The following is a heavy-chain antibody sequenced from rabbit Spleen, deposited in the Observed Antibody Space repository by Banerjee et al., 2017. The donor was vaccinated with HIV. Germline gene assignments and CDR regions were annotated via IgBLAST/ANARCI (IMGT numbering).Heavy chain of an antibody. CDR1: GFSFSSSYD. CDR3: ARDAGTSFSTYGMDL. Sequence: QSLEESGGGLVQPEGSLTLTCTASGFSFSSSYDMCWVRQAPGKGLEWVACAYAGSSDSTYSATWAKGRFTISKTSSTTVTLQMTSLTAADTATYFCARDAGTSFSTYGMDLWGPGTLVTVS. J-gene: IGHJ6*01. CDR2: AYAGSSDST. D-gene: IGHD8-1*01. V-gene: IGHV1S40*01.